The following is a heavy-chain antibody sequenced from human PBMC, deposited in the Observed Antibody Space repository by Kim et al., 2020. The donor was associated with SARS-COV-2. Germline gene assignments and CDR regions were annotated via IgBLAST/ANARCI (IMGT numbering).Heavy chain of an antibody. CDR3: AREAGSWSEFDY. D-gene: IGHD2-15*01. V-gene: IGHV3-30-3*01. CDR2: ISYDGSNK. J-gene: IGHJ4*02. Sequence: GGSLRLSCAASGFTFSSYAMHWVRQAPGKGLEWVAVISYDGSNKYYADSVKGRFTISRDNSKNTLYLQMNSLRAEDTAVYYCAREAGSWSEFDYWGQGTLSPSPQ. CDR1: GFTFSSYA.